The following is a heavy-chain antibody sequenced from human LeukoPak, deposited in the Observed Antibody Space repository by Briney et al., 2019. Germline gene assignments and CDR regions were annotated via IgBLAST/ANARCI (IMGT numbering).Heavy chain of an antibody. Sequence: PSETLSLTCTVSGYSISSGYYWGGIRQPPGKGLEWIGSIYHSGSTYYNPSLKSRVTISVDTSKNQFSLKLSSVTAADTAVYYCARRRSYYDSSGYYYGNWFDPWGQGTLVTVSS. CDR2: IYHSGST. CDR3: ARRRSYYDSSGYYYGNWFDP. V-gene: IGHV4-38-2*02. J-gene: IGHJ5*02. CDR1: GYSISSGYY. D-gene: IGHD3-22*01.